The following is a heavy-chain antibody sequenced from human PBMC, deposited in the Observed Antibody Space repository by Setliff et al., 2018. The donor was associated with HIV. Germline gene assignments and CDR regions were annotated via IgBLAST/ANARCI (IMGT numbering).Heavy chain of an antibody. V-gene: IGHV3-20*04. CDR2: INWNGGST. J-gene: IGHJ6*04. CDR3: ARDIPFGDLLMLQAYMDV. D-gene: IGHD3-10*01. CDR1: GFTFDDFG. Sequence: GGSLRLSCAASGFTFDDFGMSWVRQGPGKGLEWVSSINWNGGSTVYADSVKGRFTISRDNAKNSLYLQMNSLRAEDTALYYCARDIPFGDLLMLQAYMDVWGKGTTVTVSS.